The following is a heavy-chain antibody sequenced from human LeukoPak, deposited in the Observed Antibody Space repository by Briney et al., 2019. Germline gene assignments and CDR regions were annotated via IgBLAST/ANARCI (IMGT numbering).Heavy chain of an antibody. D-gene: IGHD6-19*01. CDR1: GYTFTSYD. Sequence: ASVKVSCKASGYTFTSYDINWVRQATGQWLEWMGWMNPNSGNTGYAQKFQGRVTITRNTSISTAYMELSSLRSEDTAVYYCAITGIAVAGKDYWGQGTLVTVSS. V-gene: IGHV1-8*03. CDR3: AITGIAVAGKDY. CDR2: MNPNSGNT. J-gene: IGHJ4*02.